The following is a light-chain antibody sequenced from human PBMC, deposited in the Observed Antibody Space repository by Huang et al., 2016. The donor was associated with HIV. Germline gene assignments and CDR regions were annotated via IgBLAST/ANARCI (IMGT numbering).Light chain of an antibody. CDR3: QQRSNWPPA. CDR2: DAY. Sequence: EIVLTQSPATLSLSPGERATLSCRASQSVSSYLAWYKQKPGQAPRLLIYDAYNRATGIPARFSGSGSGTDFTLTISSLEPEDFAVYYCQQRSNWPPAFGQGTRLEIK. V-gene: IGKV3-11*01. J-gene: IGKJ5*01. CDR1: QSVSSY.